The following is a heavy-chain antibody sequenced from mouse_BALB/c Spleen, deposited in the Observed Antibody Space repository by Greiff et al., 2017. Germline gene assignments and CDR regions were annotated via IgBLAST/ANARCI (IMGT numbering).Heavy chain of an antibody. CDR2: IYPGNVNT. D-gene: IGHD2-14*01. Sequence: QVQLQQSGPELVKPVASVRISCKASGYTFTSYYIHWVKQRPGQGLEWIGWIYPGNVNTKYNEKFKGKATLTADKSSSTAYMQLSSLTSEDSAVYFCARNYRYDGYYYAMDYWGQGTSVTVSS. V-gene: IGHV1S56*01. CDR1: GYTFTSYY. CDR3: ARNYRYDGYYYAMDY. J-gene: IGHJ4*01.